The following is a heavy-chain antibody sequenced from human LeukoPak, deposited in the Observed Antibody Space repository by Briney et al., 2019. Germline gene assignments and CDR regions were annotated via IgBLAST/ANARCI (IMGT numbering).Heavy chain of an antibody. CDR2: ISWNSGSI. V-gene: IGHV3-9*01. J-gene: IGHJ6*03. CDR1: GFTFDDYA. CDR3: SAKGYGSGSYWEGYYFYYMDV. D-gene: IGHD3-10*01. Sequence: GRSLRLSCAASGFTFDDYAMHWVRQAPGKGLEWVSGISWNSGSIGYADSVKGRFTISRDNAKNSLYLQMNSLRAEDTALDYWSAKGYGSGSYWEGYYFYYMDVLGKGTTVTVSS.